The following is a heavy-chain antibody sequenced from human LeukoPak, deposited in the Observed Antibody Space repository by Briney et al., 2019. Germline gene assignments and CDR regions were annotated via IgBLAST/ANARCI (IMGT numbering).Heavy chain of an antibody. J-gene: IGHJ5*01. V-gene: IGHV4-4*07. CDR1: GDSISRYY. CDR2: IYNGGII. Sequence: PSETLSLTCTVSGDSISRYYWSWIRQPAGKGLEWIGRIYNGGIITYNPSLKSRVTMSIDTSNNQFSLRLRFVTAADTAVYYCARAEIVAAGIDRPFDSWGQGTLVTVSS. CDR3: ARAEIVAAGIDRPFDS. D-gene: IGHD6-13*01.